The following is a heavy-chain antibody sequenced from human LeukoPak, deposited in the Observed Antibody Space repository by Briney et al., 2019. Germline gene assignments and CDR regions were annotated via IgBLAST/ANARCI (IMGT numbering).Heavy chain of an antibody. V-gene: IGHV3-7*01. D-gene: IGHD2-15*01. Sequence: PGGSLRLSCAASGFTFSSHWMSWVRQAPGKGLEWVANIKQDGSEKYYVDSAKGRFTISRDNAKNSLYLQMNSLRAEDTAVYYCARVVQDPFGFDYWGQGTLVTVSS. CDR1: GFTFSSHW. J-gene: IGHJ4*02. CDR2: IKQDGSEK. CDR3: ARVVQDPFGFDY.